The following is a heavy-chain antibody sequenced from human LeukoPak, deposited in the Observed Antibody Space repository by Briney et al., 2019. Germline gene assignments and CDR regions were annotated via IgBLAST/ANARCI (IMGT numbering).Heavy chain of an antibody. J-gene: IGHJ4*02. CDR1: GFTFHHYS. Sequence: GGSLRLSCAASGFTFHHYSMHWVRQPPGKGLEWVSLISWDGGITYYADSVRGRFTISRDNAKNSLFLQMNSLRAEDTAVYYCARDRPRYNWNDGGDYWGQGTLVTVSS. CDR2: ISWDGGIT. V-gene: IGHV3-43*01. D-gene: IGHD1-20*01. CDR3: ARDRPRYNWNDGGDY.